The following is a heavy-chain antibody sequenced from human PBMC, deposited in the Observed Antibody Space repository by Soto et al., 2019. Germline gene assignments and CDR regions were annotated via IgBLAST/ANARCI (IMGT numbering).Heavy chain of an antibody. Sequence: AASVKVSCKASGYTFTSYGISWVRQAPGQGLEWMGWISAYNGNTNYAQKLQGRVTMTTDTSTSTAYMELRSLRSDDTAVYYCARARIAVAGGWFDPWGQGTLVTVSS. D-gene: IGHD6-19*01. J-gene: IGHJ5*02. CDR2: ISAYNGNT. CDR3: ARARIAVAGGWFDP. V-gene: IGHV1-18*01. CDR1: GYTFTSYG.